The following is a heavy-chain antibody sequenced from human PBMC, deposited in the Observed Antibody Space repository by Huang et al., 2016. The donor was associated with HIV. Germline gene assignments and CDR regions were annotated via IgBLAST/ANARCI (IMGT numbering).Heavy chain of an antibody. CDR1: GYVFTSYA. J-gene: IGHJ3*01. CDR3: ARAARGDGYQGAFDV. CDR2: INPVNGQI. Sequence: QGQLVQSGAEMKNPGASVKLYCKASGYVFTSYAIHWLRRAPGQSLQWMGCINPVNGQIPFSQQCQGRVTISRDTSINTVFLELSHLRPGDTAVYYCARAARGDGYQGAFDVWGQGTVVTASS. V-gene: IGHV1-3*01. D-gene: IGHD2-2*03.